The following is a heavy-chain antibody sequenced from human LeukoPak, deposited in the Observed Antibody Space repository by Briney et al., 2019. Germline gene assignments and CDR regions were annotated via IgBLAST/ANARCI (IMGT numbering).Heavy chain of an antibody. J-gene: IGHJ4*02. CDR3: CAYGHGCPYH. CDR2: ISGGGGST. V-gene: IGHV3-23*01. Sequence: GGSLRLSCAASGFTFNNYAMNWVRQAPGKGLEWVSAISGGGGSTYYADSVKGRFTISRDNSKNTLYLQMNSLRAEDTAVYYCCAYGHGCPYHWGQGTLVTVSS. CDR1: GFTFNNYA. D-gene: IGHD5-18*01.